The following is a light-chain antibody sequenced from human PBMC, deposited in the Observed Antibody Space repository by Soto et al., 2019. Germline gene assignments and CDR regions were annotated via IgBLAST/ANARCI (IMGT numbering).Light chain of an antibody. J-gene: IGLJ1*01. V-gene: IGLV2-14*01. CDR2: AVS. CDR1: ISDVGGYDY. CDR3: SSYSISTSHYV. Sequence: LTQPASVSGSPGQSITISCTGTISDVGGYDYVSWYQHLPGKAPKLMISAVSNRPSGIATRFSGSKSGNTASLTISGLQAEDEADYFCSSYSISTSHYVFGTGTKLTVL.